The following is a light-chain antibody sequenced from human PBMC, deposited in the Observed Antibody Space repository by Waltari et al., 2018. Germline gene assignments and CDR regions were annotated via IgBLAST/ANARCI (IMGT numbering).Light chain of an antibody. J-gene: IGLJ1*01. Sequence: QSALPPPPSASGSPGQSVTLSCPGPRRDVGGYYYVSWYQQHPGKVPKLLIHEINKRPSGVPDRFSGSKSGNTASLTVSGLQAEDEADYFCCSYAASKSFVFGTGTRVTVL. CDR1: RRDVGGYYY. CDR2: EIN. CDR3: CSYAASKSFV. V-gene: IGLV2-8*01.